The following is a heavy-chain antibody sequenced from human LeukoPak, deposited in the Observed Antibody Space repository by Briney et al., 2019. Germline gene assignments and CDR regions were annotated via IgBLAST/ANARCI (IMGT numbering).Heavy chain of an antibody. CDR1: GFTFTDHY. V-gene: IGHV3-11*05. Sequence: PGGSLRLSCAASGFTFTDHYMSWIRQAPGKGLEWVSYISSGSTYTNYADSVKGRFTISRDNAKNLLYLQMNSLRAEDTAVYYCARDRPYSGGHGGDYWGQGTPVTVSS. CDR3: ARDRPYSGGHGGDY. D-gene: IGHD1-26*01. J-gene: IGHJ4*02. CDR2: ISSGSTYT.